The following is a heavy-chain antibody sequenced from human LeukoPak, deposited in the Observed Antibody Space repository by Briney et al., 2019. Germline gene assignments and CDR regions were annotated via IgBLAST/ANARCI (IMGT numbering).Heavy chain of an antibody. V-gene: IGHV3-30*02. Sequence: PGGSLRLSCVASGFTFSSYGMHWVRQAPGKGLGWVALIRFDTSSKYYADSVKGRFTISRDNSKNTLYLQMNSLRAEDTAVYYCAKEHSYSGRYYDYWGQGTLVTVSS. CDR3: AKEHSYSGRYYDY. CDR2: IRFDTSSK. CDR1: GFTFSSYG. J-gene: IGHJ4*02. D-gene: IGHD1-26*01.